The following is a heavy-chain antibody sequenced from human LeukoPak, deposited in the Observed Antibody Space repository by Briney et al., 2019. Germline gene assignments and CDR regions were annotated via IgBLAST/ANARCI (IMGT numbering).Heavy chain of an antibody. V-gene: IGHV4-34*01. J-gene: IGHJ4*02. CDR2: INHSGST. D-gene: IGHD3-10*01. CDR3: ARRRTYYYGSGSYYNPPSNFDY. CDR1: GGSFSGYY. Sequence: KPSETLSLTCAVYGGSFSGYYWSWIRQPPGKGLEWIGEINHSGSTNYNPSLKSRVTISVDTSKNQFSLKLSSVTAADTAVYYCARRRTYYYGSGSYYNPPSNFDYWAREPWSPSPQ.